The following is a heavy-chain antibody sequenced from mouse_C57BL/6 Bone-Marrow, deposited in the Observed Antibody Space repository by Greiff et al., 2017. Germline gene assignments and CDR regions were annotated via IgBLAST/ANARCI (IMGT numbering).Heavy chain of an antibody. J-gene: IGHJ2*01. CDR1: GFTFSDYG. CDR2: ISSGSSTI. V-gene: IGHV5-17*01. D-gene: IGHD1-1*02. Sequence: EVKVEESGGGLVKPGGSLKLSCAASGFTFSDYGMHWVRQAPEKGLEWVAYISSGSSTIYYADTVKGRFTISRDTAKNTLFLQMTSLRSEDTAMYYCARHGSLTPHFDYWGQGTTLTVSS. CDR3: ARHGSLTPHFDY.